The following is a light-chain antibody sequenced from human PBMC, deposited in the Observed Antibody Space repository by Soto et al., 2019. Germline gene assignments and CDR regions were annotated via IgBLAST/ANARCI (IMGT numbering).Light chain of an antibody. CDR3: SSHTGSSPHA. CDR2: DVS. V-gene: IGLV2-14*03. J-gene: IGLJ1*01. Sequence: QSVLTQPASVSGSPGQSITISCTGTSSDVGAYNFVSWYQQHPGKVPKLMIFDVSSRPSGVSDRFSGSKSGNTASLTISGLQAEDEGDYSCSSHTGSSPHAFGRGTKLTVL. CDR1: SSDVGAYNF.